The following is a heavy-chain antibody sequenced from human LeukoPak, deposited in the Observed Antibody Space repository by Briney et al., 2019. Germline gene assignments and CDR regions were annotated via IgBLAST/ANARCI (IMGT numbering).Heavy chain of an antibody. CDR3: ARGDSIGSGLDAFDV. V-gene: IGHV1-46*01. J-gene: IGHJ3*01. D-gene: IGHD3-22*01. CDR2: INPSVGST. Sequence: ASVKVSCKASGYTFTSYYIHWVRQAPGQGLEWMGIINPSVGSTSYAQKFQGRVTTTRDTSTSTVYMELSSLKSEDTAVYYCARGDSIGSGLDAFDVWSQGTMVTVSS. CDR1: GYTFTSYY.